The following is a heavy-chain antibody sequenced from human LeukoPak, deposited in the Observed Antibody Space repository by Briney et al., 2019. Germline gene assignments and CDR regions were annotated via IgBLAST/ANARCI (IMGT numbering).Heavy chain of an antibody. J-gene: IGHJ4*02. CDR2: VSYSGST. CDR3: ARQEYQYYDSSGYYLFDY. CDR1: GGSISPYY. V-gene: IGHV4-59*01. D-gene: IGHD3-22*01. Sequence: PSETLSLTCTVSGGSISPYYWSWIRQPPGKGLECIGFVSYSGSTNYNPSLRSRVTISLDTSNNQFSLKLSSVTAADTAVYYCARQEYQYYDSSGYYLFDYWGQGTLVTVSS.